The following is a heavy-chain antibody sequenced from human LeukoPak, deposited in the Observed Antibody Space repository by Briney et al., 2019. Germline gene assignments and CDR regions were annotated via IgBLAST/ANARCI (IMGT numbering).Heavy chain of an antibody. V-gene: IGHV3-30*02. D-gene: IGHD3-22*01. CDR3: AKDSRSPYYYDSSGYYYVIDP. Sequence: GGSLRLSCAASGFTFSSYGMHWVRQAPGKGLEWVAFIRYDGSNKYYADSVKGRFTISRDNSKNTLYLQMNSLRAEDTAVYYCAKDSRSPYYYDSSGYYYVIDPWGQGTLVTVSS. CDR2: IRYDGSNK. CDR1: GFTFSSYG. J-gene: IGHJ5*02.